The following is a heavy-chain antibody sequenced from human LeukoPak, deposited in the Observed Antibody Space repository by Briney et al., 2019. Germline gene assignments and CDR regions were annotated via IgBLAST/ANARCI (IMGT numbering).Heavy chain of an antibody. J-gene: IGHJ4*02. Sequence: ASVKVSCKASGGTFSSYAISWVRQAPGQGLEWMGGIIPIFGTANYAQKFQGRVTITADESTSTAYMELSSLRSEDTAVYYRARGGREVTATRFDYWGQGTLVTVSS. D-gene: IGHD2-21*02. CDR1: GGTFSSYA. CDR2: IIPIFGTA. CDR3: ARGGREVTATRFDY. V-gene: IGHV1-69*13.